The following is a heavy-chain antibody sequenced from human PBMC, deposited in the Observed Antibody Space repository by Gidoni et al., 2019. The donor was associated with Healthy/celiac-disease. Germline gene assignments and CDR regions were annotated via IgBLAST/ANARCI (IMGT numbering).Heavy chain of an antibody. Sequence: QVQLQESGPGLVKPSETLSLTCTVSGGSISSYYWSWIRQPPGKGLEWIGYIYYSGSTNYNPSLKSRVTISVDTSKNQFSLKLSSVTAADTAVYYCARASYSGSYYYYYYGMDVWGQGTTVTVSS. V-gene: IGHV4-59*01. D-gene: IGHD1-26*01. CDR3: ARASYSGSYYYYYYGMDV. J-gene: IGHJ6*02. CDR1: GGSISSYY. CDR2: IYYSGST.